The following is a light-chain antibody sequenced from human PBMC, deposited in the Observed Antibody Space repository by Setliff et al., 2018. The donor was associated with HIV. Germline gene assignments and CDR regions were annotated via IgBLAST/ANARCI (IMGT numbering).Light chain of an antibody. V-gene: IGLV2-11*01. Sequence: QSARTQPRSVSGSPGQSVTISSTGTSSDVGGYNYVSWYQQHPGKAPKLMIYDVNKRPSGVPDRFSGSKSDNTASLTISGLQAEDEADYYCCSYAGSYSYVFGTGTKVTVL. CDR2: DVN. J-gene: IGLJ1*01. CDR3: CSYAGSYSYV. CDR1: SSDVGGYNY.